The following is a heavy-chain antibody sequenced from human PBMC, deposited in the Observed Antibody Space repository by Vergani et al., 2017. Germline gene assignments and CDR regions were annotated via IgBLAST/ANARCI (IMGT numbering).Heavy chain of an antibody. D-gene: IGHD6-25*01. CDR3: TILAGRRPFDI. J-gene: IGHJ3*02. V-gene: IGHV1-69*02. CDR1: GGTFSSYT. Sequence: QVQLVQSGAEVKKPGSSVKVSCKASGGTFSSYTISWVRQAPGQGLEWMGRIIPILGIANYAQKFQGRVTITADKSTSTAYMELSSLRSEDTAVYYCTILAGRRPFDIWGQGTMVTVSS. CDR2: IIPILGIA.